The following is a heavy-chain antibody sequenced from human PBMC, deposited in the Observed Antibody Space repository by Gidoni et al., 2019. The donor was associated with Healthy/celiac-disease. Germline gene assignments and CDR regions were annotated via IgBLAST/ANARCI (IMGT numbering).Heavy chain of an antibody. D-gene: IGHD3-10*01. Sequence: QVQLVESGGGVVQPGRSRRHSCAASGLTVSSYGMHWVRQAPGKGLEWVAVISYDGSNTYYADSVKGRFTISRDNSKNTLYLQMNSLRAEDTAVYYCAKDQWVDMVRGAHNEDYWGQGTLVTVSS. J-gene: IGHJ4*02. CDR2: ISYDGSNT. CDR3: AKDQWVDMVRGAHNEDY. V-gene: IGHV3-30*18. CDR1: GLTVSSYG.